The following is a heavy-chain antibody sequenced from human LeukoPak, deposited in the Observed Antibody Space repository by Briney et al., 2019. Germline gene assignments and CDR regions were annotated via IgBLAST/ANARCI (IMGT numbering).Heavy chain of an antibody. CDR1: GGSISSSSYY. CDR3: ARDLTVVAGSFDY. Sequence: PSETLSLTCTVSGGSISSSSYYWGWLRQPPGKGLEWFGSIYYSGSTYYNPSLKSRVTISVDTSNNQFSLKLSSVAAADTAVYYCARDLTVVAGSFDYWGQGTLVTVSS. V-gene: IGHV4-39*07. D-gene: IGHD2-15*01. J-gene: IGHJ4*02. CDR2: IYYSGST.